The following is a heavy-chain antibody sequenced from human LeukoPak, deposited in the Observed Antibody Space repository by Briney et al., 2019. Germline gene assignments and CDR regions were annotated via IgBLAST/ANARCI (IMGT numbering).Heavy chain of an antibody. D-gene: IGHD3-10*01. Sequence: SVKVSCKASGGTFSSYAISWVRQAPGQGLEWMGGIIPIFGTANYAQKFQGRVTITADESTSTAYMELSSLRSEDTAVYYCARDKYYGSGSYIDPWGQGTLVTVSS. CDR3: ARDKYYGSGSYIDP. J-gene: IGHJ5*02. CDR2: IIPIFGTA. V-gene: IGHV1-69*13. CDR1: GGTFSSYA.